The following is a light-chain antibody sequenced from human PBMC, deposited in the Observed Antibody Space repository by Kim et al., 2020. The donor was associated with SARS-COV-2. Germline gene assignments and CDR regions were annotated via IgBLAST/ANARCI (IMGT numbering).Light chain of an antibody. CDR2: NVS. CDR3: SSYTSSDGVV. Sequence: GPSITISCTGSSSDVGGYNFVWWYQQRAGKAPKVLIYNVSDRPSGVSNRFSASKSGNTASLTISGLQAEDEADYYCSSYTSSDGVVFGGGTKLTVL. V-gene: IGLV2-14*03. CDR1: SSDVGGYNF. J-gene: IGLJ3*02.